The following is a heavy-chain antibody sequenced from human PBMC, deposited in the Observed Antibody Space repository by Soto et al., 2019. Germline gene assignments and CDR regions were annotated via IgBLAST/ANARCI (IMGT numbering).Heavy chain of an antibody. CDR3: AILGANVVVPYGMDV. J-gene: IGHJ6*02. V-gene: IGHV1-69*06. CDR1: GGTFSSYA. Sequence: SVKVSCKASGGTFSSYAISWVRQAPGQGLEWMGGIIPIFGTANYAQKFQGRVTITADKSTSTAYMELSSLRSGDTAVYYCAILGANVVVPYGMDVWGQGTTVTVSS. CDR2: IIPIFGTA. D-gene: IGHD2-2*01.